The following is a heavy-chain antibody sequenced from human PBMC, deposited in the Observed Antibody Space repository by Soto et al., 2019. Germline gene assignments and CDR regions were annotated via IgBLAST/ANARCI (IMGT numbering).Heavy chain of an antibody. CDR3: AADGIFDWLLTIS. Sequence: SVKVSCKASGFTFTSSAVQWVRQARGQRLEWIGWIVVGSGNTNYAQKFQERVTITRDMSTSTAYMELSSLRSEDTAVYYCAADGIFDWLLTISWGQGTLVTVSS. D-gene: IGHD3-9*01. CDR1: GFTFTSSA. J-gene: IGHJ5*02. V-gene: IGHV1-58*01. CDR2: IVVGSGNT.